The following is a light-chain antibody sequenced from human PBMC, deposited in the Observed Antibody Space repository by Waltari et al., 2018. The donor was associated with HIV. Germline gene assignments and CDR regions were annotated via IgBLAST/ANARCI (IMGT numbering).Light chain of an antibody. J-gene: IGLJ2*01. CDR3: SSYTTSSSLL. CDR2: EVS. V-gene: IGLV2-14*01. CDR1: SRDVGGYSY. Sequence: QSALTQPASVSGSPGQSITISCTGTSRDVGGYSYVSWYQQHPGKAPKLMIYEVSNRPSGVSNRFSGSKSGNTASLTISGLQAEDEADYYCSSYTTSSSLLFGGGTKLTVL.